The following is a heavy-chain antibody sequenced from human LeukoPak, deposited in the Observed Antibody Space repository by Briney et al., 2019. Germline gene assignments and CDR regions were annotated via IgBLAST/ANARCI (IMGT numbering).Heavy chain of an antibody. J-gene: IGHJ6*02. V-gene: IGHV4-30-2*01. Sequence: SETLSLTCAVSGGSISSGGYSWSWIRQPPGKGLEWIGYIYYSGSTYYNPSLKSRVTISVDRSKTPFSLKLSSVTAADTAVYSCARGSGSGYYYYAMDVWGQGTTVTVSS. CDR2: IYYSGST. D-gene: IGHD3-10*01. CDR3: ARGSGSGYYYYAMDV. CDR1: GGSISSGGYS.